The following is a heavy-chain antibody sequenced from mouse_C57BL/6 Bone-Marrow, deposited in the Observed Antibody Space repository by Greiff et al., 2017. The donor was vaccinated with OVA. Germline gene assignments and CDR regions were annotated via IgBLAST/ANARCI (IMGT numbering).Heavy chain of an antibody. CDR2: INPSTGGT. CDR1: GYSFTGYY. CDR3: ARWGYFPFAY. V-gene: IGHV1-42*01. D-gene: IGHD2-3*01. J-gene: IGHJ3*01. Sequence: EVKLMESGPELVKPGASVKISCKASGYSFTGYYMNWVKQSPEKSLEWIGEINPSTGGTTYNQKFKAKATLTVDKSSSTAYMQLKSLTSEDSAVYYCARWGYFPFAYWGQGTLVTVSA.